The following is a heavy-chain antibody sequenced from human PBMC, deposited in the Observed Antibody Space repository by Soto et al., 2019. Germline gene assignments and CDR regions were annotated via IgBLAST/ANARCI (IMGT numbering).Heavy chain of an antibody. CDR3: AREKEGVAGLLSSLDY. CDR1: GFTFSSYS. D-gene: IGHD6-19*01. CDR2: ISSSSSTI. Sequence: GVSLRLSCAASGFTFSSYSMNWVRQAPGKGLEWVSYISSSSSTIYYADSVKGRFTISRDNAKNSLYLQMNSLRDEDTAVYYCAREKEGVAGLLSSLDYWGQGTLVTVSS. J-gene: IGHJ4*02. V-gene: IGHV3-48*02.